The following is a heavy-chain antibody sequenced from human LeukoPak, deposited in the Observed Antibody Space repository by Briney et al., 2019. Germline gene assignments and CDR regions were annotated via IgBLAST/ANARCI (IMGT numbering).Heavy chain of an antibody. CDR1: GFTFDDYA. J-gene: IGHJ4*02. CDR2: ISWNSGSI. CDR3: AKDIRALAVAVDY. V-gene: IGHV3-9*01. D-gene: IGHD6-19*01. Sequence: PGGSLRLSCAASGFTFDDYAMHWVRQAPGQGLERVSGISWNSGSIGYADSVKGRFTISRDNAKNSLYLQMNSLRAEDTALYYCAKDIRALAVAVDYWGQGTLVTVSS.